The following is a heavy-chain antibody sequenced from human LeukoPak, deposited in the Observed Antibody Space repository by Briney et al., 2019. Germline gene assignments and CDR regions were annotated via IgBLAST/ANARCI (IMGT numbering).Heavy chain of an antibody. V-gene: IGHV1-2*02. J-gene: IGHJ5*02. D-gene: IGHD2-2*01. CDR2: TNPNSGGT. Sequence: ASVKVSCKASGYTFTGYYMHWVRQAPGQGLEWMGWTNPNSGGTNYAQKLQGRVTMTTDTSTSTAYMELRSLRSDDTAVYYCARDRDCSSTSCDSQYFDPWGQGTLVTISS. CDR1: GYTFTGYY. CDR3: ARDRDCSSTSCDSQYFDP.